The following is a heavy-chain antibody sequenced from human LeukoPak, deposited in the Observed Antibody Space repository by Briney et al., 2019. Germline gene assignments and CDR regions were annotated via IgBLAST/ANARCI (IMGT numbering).Heavy chain of an antibody. V-gene: IGHV3-48*01. CDR1: GFTFSSYS. J-gene: IGHJ4*02. D-gene: IGHD1-26*01. Sequence: GGSLRLSRAASGFTFSSYSMNWVRQAPGKGLEWVSYISSSSSTIYYADSVKGRFTISRDNAKNSLYLQMNSLRAEDTAVYYCARGATTHFDYWGQGTLVTVSS. CDR3: ARGATTHFDY. CDR2: ISSSSSTI.